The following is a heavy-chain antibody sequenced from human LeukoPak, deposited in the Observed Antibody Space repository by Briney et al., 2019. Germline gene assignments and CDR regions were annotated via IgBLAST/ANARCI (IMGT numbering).Heavy chain of an antibody. CDR2: ISGSGGST. J-gene: IGHJ4*02. Sequence: GGSLRLSCAASGFTFSSYAMSWVRQAPGEGLGWVSAISGSGGSTYYADSVKGRFTISRDNSKNTLYLQVNSLRAEDTAVYYCAKDQDDYGDFNWGQGTLVTVSS. CDR1: GFTFSSYA. D-gene: IGHD4-17*01. CDR3: AKDQDDYGDFN. V-gene: IGHV3-23*01.